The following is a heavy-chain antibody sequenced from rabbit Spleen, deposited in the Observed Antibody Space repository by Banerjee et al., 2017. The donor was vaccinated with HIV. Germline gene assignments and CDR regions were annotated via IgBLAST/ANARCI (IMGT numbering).Heavy chain of an antibody. D-gene: IGHD2-1*01. CDR2: IDPIFGRT. CDR1: GFDFSVYG. Sequence: QEQLVESGGGLVQPEGSLTLTCKASGFDFSVYGLSWVRQAPGKGLEWIGYIDPIFGRTYYASWVNGRFTISSHNAQNTLYLQLNSLTAADTATYFCVRDLGYDDYSEKGYFNLWGPGTLVTVS. J-gene: IGHJ4*01. CDR3: VRDLGYDDYSEKGYFNL. V-gene: IGHV1S47*01.